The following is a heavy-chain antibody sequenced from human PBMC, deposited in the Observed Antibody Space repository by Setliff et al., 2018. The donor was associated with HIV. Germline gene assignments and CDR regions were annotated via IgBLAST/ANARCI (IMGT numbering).Heavy chain of an antibody. CDR2: IYYTGST. D-gene: IGHD3-16*01. Sequence: SETLSLTCSVSGASIRSYYWTWIRQPPGRGLEWIGFIYYTGSTNYNPSLKSRVTISVDTSKNQFSLKFYSVTAADSAVYYCAREGTVDALRYWGQGTLVTVSS. V-gene: IGHV4-59*01. CDR1: GASIRSYY. J-gene: IGHJ4*02. CDR3: AREGTVDALRY.